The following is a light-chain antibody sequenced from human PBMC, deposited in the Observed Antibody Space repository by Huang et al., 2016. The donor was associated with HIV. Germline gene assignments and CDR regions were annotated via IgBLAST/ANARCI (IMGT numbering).Light chain of an antibody. CDR2: FAS. CDR1: QNISTY. CDR3: QQSFNTPT. J-gene: IGKJ1*01. Sequence: IQMTQSPSSLSASVGDRVTITCRAGQNISTYLNWYQQKPGEGPKPLIYFASKLQSGVPSRFSGSGAGTHFTLTISSLQPEDFATYYCQQSFNTPTFGQGTKVETK. V-gene: IGKV1-39*01.